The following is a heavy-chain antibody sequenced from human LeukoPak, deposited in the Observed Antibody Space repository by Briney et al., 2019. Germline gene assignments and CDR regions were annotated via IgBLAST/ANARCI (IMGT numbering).Heavy chain of an antibody. V-gene: IGHV4-30-4*01. CDR3: ARSHSSGPYNWFDP. Sequence: SQTLSLTCTVSGGSISSGDYYWSWIRQPPGKGLEWIGYIYYSGSTYYNPSLKSRVTISVDTSKNQFSLKLSSVTAADPAVYYCARSHSSGPYNWFDPWGQGTLVTVSS. CDR2: IYYSGST. D-gene: IGHD3-22*01. CDR1: GGSISSGDYY. J-gene: IGHJ5*02.